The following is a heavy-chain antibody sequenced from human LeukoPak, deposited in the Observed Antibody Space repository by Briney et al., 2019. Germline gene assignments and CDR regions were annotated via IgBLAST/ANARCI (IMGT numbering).Heavy chain of an antibody. CDR1: GFTFSSYG. CDR3: ARGEGSTSWYLSDY. V-gene: IGHV3-33*01. D-gene: IGHD6-13*01. J-gene: IGHJ4*02. CDR2: IWYDGSNK. Sequence: GSLRLSCAASGFTFSSYGMHWVRQAPGKGLEWVALIWYDGSNKYYADSVKGRFTISRDNSKNTPYLQMNSLRAEDTAGYYCARGEGSTSWYLSDYWGQGNLVTVSS.